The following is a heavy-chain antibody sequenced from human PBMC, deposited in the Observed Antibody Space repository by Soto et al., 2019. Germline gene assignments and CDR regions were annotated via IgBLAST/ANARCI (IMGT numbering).Heavy chain of an antibody. D-gene: IGHD6-19*01. J-gene: IGHJ4*02. CDR2: ISWDGGST. Sequence: GGSLRLSCAASGFTFDDYTMHWVRQAPGKGLEWVSLISWDGGSTYYADSVKGRFTISRDNSKNSLYLQMNSLRTEDTALYYCAKDWGIAVAGYYFDYWGQGTLVTVSS. CDR1: GFTFDDYT. V-gene: IGHV3-43*01. CDR3: AKDWGIAVAGYYFDY.